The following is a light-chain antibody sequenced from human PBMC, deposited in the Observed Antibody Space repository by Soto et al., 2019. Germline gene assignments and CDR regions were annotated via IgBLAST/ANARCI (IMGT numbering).Light chain of an antibody. CDR3: QQLNRYPPMIT. Sequence: DLQMTQSPSTLSASVGDRVTLTGRASESISSWLAWYQQKTREAPKLLIYGASTLQSGVPSRFSGSGSGTEFTLNISSLHPEDFATYYCQQLNRYPPMITFGHGTKLDIK. CDR2: GAS. V-gene: IGKV1-5*01. J-gene: IGKJ5*01. CDR1: ESISSW.